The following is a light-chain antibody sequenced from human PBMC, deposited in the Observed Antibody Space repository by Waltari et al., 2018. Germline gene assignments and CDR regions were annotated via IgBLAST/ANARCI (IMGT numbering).Light chain of an antibody. V-gene: IGKV3-20*01. J-gene: IGKJ1*01. CDR1: KSLSRP. CDR2: DAS. Sequence: SCRTSKSLSRPLAWYQQKPGQAPRLLIYDASRSATGIPDRFIGSGSGTDFSLTISRLEPEDFAVYYCQHYVTLPATFGQGTRVELK. CDR3: QHYVTLPAT.